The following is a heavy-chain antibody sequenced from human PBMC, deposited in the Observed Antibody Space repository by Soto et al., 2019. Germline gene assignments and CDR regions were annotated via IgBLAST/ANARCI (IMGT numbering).Heavy chain of an antibody. CDR1: GYTFTSYY. D-gene: IGHD3-3*01. CDR2: INPSGGSA. Sequence: ASVKVSCKASGYTFTSYYMHWVRQAPGRGLEWRGIINPSGGSASYAQKVQGRVTMTRETSTSTVYMELSSLRSEDTAVYYCAREALPYRFYFDCWIGPFDAFDNWVKETLVNGSS. J-gene: IGHJ3*02. V-gene: IGHV1-46*01. CDR3: AREALPYRFYFDCWIGPFDAFDN.